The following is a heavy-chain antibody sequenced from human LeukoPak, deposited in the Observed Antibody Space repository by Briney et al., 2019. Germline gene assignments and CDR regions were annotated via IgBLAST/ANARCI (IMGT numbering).Heavy chain of an antibody. Sequence: GGSLTLSCAASGFTFRRDWMSCVRQAPGKGLEGVANINQGGSVKDYVDSVQGRFTISRDNAKNSLFLQMSSLGAEDTAVYYCARDVNWGYFDFWGQGALVTVSS. CDR2: INQGGSVK. CDR1: GFTFRRDW. D-gene: IGHD7-27*01. CDR3: ARDVNWGYFDF. J-gene: IGHJ4*02. V-gene: IGHV3-7*01.